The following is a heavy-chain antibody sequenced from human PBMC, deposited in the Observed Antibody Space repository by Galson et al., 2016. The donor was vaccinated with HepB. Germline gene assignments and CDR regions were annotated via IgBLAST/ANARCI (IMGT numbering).Heavy chain of an antibody. CDR2: IWDDGSSK. CDR3: ARSRTQMGASSIISY. J-gene: IGHJ4*02. D-gene: IGHD3-16*01. CDR1: GFSFSTYG. V-gene: IGHV3-33*01. Sequence: CAASGFSFSTYGMHWVRQAPGKGLEWVAVIWDDGSSKYYAESVKGRFSISRDNSKSTLYLQVDSLRAEDTAVYYCARSRTQMGASSIISYWGQGIQVTVSS.